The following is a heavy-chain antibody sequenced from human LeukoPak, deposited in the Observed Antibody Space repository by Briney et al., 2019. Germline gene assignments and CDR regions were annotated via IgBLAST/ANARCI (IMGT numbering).Heavy chain of an antibody. V-gene: IGHV3-23*01. J-gene: IGHJ5*02. CDR2: ISDVVAHT. CDR3: AKDNYGGVYAS. D-gene: IGHD3-16*01. Sequence: GGSLRLSCAASGFTFSRHAMSWIRQAPGKGLEWVSHISDVVAHTWYADSVKGRFIISRDNSNNRVFLQMNSPRPEDTALYYCAKDNYGGVYASWGQGTLVTVSS. CDR1: GFTFSRHA.